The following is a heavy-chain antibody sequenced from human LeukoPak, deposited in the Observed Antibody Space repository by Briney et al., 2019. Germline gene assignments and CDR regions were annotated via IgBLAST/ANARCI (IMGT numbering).Heavy chain of an antibody. CDR2: IYYSGST. J-gene: IGHJ6*02. Sequence: SETLSLTCTVSGGSISSYYWSWIRQPPGKGLEWIGYIYYSGSTNYNPSLKSRVTISVDTSKNQFSLKLSSVTAADTAVYYCAATKTGGGYGTNYYYYYGMDVWSQGTTVTVSS. V-gene: IGHV4-59*01. D-gene: IGHD5-12*01. CDR1: GGSISSYY. CDR3: AATKTGGGYGTNYYYYYGMDV.